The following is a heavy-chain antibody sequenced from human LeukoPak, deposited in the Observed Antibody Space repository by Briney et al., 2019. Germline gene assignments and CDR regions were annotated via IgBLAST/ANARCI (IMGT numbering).Heavy chain of an antibody. D-gene: IGHD5-18*01. V-gene: IGHV4-59*01. J-gene: IGHJ6*02. CDR3: AREGGYSYGYYYYYGMDV. Sequence: SETLSLTCSVSGGSISSYYWSWIRQPPGKGLEWIGYIYYSGSTNYNPSLKSRVTISVDTSKNQFSLKLSSVTAADTAVYYCAREGGYSYGYYYYYGMDVWGQGTRSPSP. CDR1: GGSISSYY. CDR2: IYYSGST.